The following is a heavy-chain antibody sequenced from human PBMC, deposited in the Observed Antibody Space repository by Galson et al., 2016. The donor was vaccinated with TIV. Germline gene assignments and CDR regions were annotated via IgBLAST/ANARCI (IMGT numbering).Heavy chain of an antibody. Sequence: SVKVSCKASGGTFNKYAISWVRQAPGQGLEWMGGIIPIFRTSRYAQKFQGRVTITADEYMSTVGMELSSLRSEDTAVYYCVRGMGATTYYQYGMDVWGQGTTVTVSS. V-gene: IGHV1-69*13. D-gene: IGHD1-26*01. J-gene: IGHJ6*02. CDR2: IIPIFRTS. CDR1: GGTFNKYA. CDR3: VRGMGATTYYQYGMDV.